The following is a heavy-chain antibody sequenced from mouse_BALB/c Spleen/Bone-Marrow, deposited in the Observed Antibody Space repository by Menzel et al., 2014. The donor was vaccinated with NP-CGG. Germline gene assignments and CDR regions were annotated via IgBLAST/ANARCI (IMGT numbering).Heavy chain of an antibody. CDR1: GYTFTNYW. Sequence: QVQLQQSGAELVRPGTSVKISCKASGYTFTNYWLGWVKQRPGHGLEWIGDIYPGGGYTNYNEKFKGKATLTADTSSSSVYMKLSRVNAAGSAVYFCDRRGAGVDYWGQGTTLTVSS. J-gene: IGHJ2*01. CDR2: IYPGGGYT. CDR3: DRRGAGVDY. V-gene: IGHV1-63*02. D-gene: IGHD3-3*01.